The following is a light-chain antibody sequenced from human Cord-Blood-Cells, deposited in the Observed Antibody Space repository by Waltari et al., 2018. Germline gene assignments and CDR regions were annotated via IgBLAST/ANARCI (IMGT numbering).Light chain of an antibody. J-gene: IGKJ1*01. CDR3: QQYNSYWT. V-gene: IGKV1-5*03. CDR1: QSISSW. CDR2: KAS. Sequence: DIQMTQSPSTLSPSVGHRVTITCRASQSISSWLAWYQQKPGKAPKLLIYKASSLESGVPSRFSGSGSGTEFTLTISSLQPDDFATYYCQQYNSYWTFGQGTKVEIK.